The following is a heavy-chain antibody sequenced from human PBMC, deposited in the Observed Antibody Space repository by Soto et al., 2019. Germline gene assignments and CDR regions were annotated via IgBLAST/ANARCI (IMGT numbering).Heavy chain of an antibody. V-gene: IGHV4-34*01. CDR1: GGSFSGYY. CDR2: INHSGST. D-gene: IGHD3-10*01. CDR3: ARGGRKVRGVTPPYYYYGMDV. J-gene: IGHJ6*02. Sequence: SETLSLTCAVYGGSFSGYYWSWIRQPPGKGLEWIGEINHSGSTNYNPSLKSRVTISVDTSKNQFSLKLRSVTAADTAVYYCARGGRKVRGVTPPYYYYGMDVWGQGTTVTVS.